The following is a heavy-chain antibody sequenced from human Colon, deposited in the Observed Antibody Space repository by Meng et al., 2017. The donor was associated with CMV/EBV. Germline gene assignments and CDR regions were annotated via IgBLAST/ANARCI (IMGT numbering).Heavy chain of an antibody. J-gene: IGHJ4*02. CDR2: ISATGGST. V-gene: IGHV3-23*01. CDR1: GFIFSNYG. CDR3: AKLSDFWSGYYDY. D-gene: IGHD3-3*01. Sequence: ASGFIFSNYGMTWVRQAPGKGLEWVSAISATGGSTYYADSVKGRFTVSRDNSKNTLYLQLNSLRAEDTAVYYCAKLSDFWSGYYDYWGQGTLVTVSS.